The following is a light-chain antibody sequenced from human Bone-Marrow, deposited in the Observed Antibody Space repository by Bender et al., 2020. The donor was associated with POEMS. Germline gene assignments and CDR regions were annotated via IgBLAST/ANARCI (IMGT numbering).Light chain of an antibody. Sequence: QSALTQPASVSGSPGQSITISCTGTSSDVGGYNFVSWYQQYPSKAPKLIVYDVSNRPSGVSTRFSGSKSGNTASLTISGLQAEDEADYYCSSYRSSSTLYVFGTGTKVTVL. V-gene: IGLV2-14*03. J-gene: IGLJ1*01. CDR3: SSYRSSSTLYV. CDR1: SSDVGGYNF. CDR2: DVS.